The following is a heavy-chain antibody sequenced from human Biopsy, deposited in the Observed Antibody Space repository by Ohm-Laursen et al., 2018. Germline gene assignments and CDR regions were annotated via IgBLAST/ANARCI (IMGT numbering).Heavy chain of an antibody. CDR3: ARDSGGGDSINGWYDALDL. D-gene: IGHD2-8*01. CDR2: INKDGSVT. Sequence: SLRLSCAASGFTFNNYGMQWVRQAPGKGLEWVANINKDGSVTNYLDSVKGRFAVSRDNAKNSAYLQMNSLRTEDTAIYYCARDSGGGDSINGWYDALDLWGRGTTVTVSS. V-gene: IGHV3-7*01. CDR1: GFTFNNYG. J-gene: IGHJ3*01.